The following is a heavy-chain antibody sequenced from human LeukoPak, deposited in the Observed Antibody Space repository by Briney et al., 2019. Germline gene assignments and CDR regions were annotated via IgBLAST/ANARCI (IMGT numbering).Heavy chain of an antibody. CDR1: GGSFSGYY. J-gene: IGHJ4*02. CDR3: ATYSSGWSYFDY. CDR2: INHSGSA. Sequence: SETLPLTCAVYGGSFSGYYWSWIRQPPGKGLEWIGEINHSGSANYNPSLKSRVTISVDTSKNQFSLKLSSVTAADTAVYYCATYSSGWSYFDYWGQGTLVTVSS. V-gene: IGHV4-34*01. D-gene: IGHD6-19*01.